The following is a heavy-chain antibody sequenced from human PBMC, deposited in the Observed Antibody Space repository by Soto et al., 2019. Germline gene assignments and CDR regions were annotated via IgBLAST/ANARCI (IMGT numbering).Heavy chain of an antibody. CDR1: GFTVSSNY. J-gene: IGHJ5*02. V-gene: IGHV3-53*02. CDR3: ARGDIGYCSGDSCPVGWFDP. Sequence: EVQLVETGGGLIQPGGSLRLSCAASGFTVSSNYMSWVRQAPGKGLEWVSVIYSGGSTYYADSVKGRFTISRDNSKNTLYLQMNSLRAEDTAVYYCARGDIGYCSGDSCPVGWFDPWGQGTLVTVSS. CDR2: IYSGGST. D-gene: IGHD2-15*01.